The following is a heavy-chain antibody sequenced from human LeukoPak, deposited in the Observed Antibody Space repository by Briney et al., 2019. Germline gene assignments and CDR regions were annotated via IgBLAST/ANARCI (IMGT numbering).Heavy chain of an antibody. CDR1: GGSVSSSSYY. CDR3: APGSTGSNRGSWFDP. V-gene: IGHV4-39*01. D-gene: IGHD2-15*01. CDR2: IYFGGNT. Sequence: SETLSLTCTVSGGSVSSSSYYWGWFRQPPRKGLEWIGSIYFGGNTYYNPSLKSRVTISVDTSKNHFSLRLSSVTAADTAVYYCAPGSTGSNRGSWFDPWGQGTLVTVSS. J-gene: IGHJ5*02.